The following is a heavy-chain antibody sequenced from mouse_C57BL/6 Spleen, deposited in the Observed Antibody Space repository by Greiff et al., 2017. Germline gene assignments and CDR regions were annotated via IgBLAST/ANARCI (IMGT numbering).Heavy chain of an antibody. V-gene: IGHV1-52*01. J-gene: IGHJ4*01. CDR2: IDPSDSET. CDR1: GYTFTSYW. Sequence: QVQLQQPGAELVRPGSSVKLSCKASGYTFTSYWMHWVKQRPIQGLEWIGNIDPSDSETHYNQKFKDKATLTVDKSSSTAYMQLSSLTSEDSAVYYGARGRDYDYYAMDDWGQGTSVTGSS. D-gene: IGHD2-4*01. CDR3: ARGRDYDYYAMDD.